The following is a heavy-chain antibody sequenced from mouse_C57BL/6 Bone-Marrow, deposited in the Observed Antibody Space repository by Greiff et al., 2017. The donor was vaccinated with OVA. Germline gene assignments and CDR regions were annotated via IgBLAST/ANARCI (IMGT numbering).Heavy chain of an antibody. CDR1: GYAFTNYL. Sequence: QVQLQQSGAELVRPGTSVKVSCKASGYAFTNYLIEWVKQRPGQGLEWIGVINPGSGGTNYTEKFKGKATLTADTSSRTAYLQPSSLTSADDAVYVCYCDRDRWFAYWGQGTLVTVSA. CDR3: YCDRDRWFAY. D-gene: IGHD2-13*01. J-gene: IGHJ3*01. V-gene: IGHV1-54*01. CDR2: INPGSGGT.